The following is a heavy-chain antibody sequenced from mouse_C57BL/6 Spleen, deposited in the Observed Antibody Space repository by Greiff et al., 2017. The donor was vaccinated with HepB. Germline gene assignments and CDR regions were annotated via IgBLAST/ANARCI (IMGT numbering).Heavy chain of an antibody. CDR1: GYTFTSYW. CDR3: ASYYYGSSLFDY. Sequence: VQLQQSGAELVRPGSSVKLSCKASGYTFTSYWMHWVKQRPIQGLEWIGNIDPSDSETHYNQKFKDKATLTVDKSSSTAYMQLSSLTSEDSAVYYCASYYYGSSLFDYWGQGTTLTVSS. D-gene: IGHD1-1*01. V-gene: IGHV1-52*01. CDR2: IDPSDSET. J-gene: IGHJ2*01.